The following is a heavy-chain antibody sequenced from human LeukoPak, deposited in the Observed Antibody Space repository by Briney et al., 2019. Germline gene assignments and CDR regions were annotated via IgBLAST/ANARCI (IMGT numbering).Heavy chain of an antibody. V-gene: IGHV4-59*06. CDR3: ARGKDRSRARDHNWFDP. Sequence: SETLSLTCTVSGGSISSYYWSWIRQHPGKGLEWIGYIYYSGSTYYNPSLKSRVTISVDTSKNQFSLKLSSVTAADTAVYYCARGKDRSRARDHNWFDPWGQGTLSPSPQ. D-gene: IGHD6-13*01. CDR1: GGSISSYY. CDR2: IYYSGST. J-gene: IGHJ5*02.